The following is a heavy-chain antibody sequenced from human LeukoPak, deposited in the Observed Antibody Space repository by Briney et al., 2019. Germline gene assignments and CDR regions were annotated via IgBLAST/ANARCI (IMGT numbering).Heavy chain of an antibody. D-gene: IGHD4-23*01. CDR1: GYTFTSYG. CDR2: ISTYSGST. J-gene: IGHJ4*02. CDR3: ARQGYGGNPQGAADY. Sequence: GASVKVSCKASGYTFTSYGISWVRQAPGQGLEWMGWISTYSGSTNYAQKLQGRVTMTTDTSTSTAYMELRSLSSDDTAVYYCARQGYGGNPQGAADYWGQGTLVTVSS. V-gene: IGHV1-18*01.